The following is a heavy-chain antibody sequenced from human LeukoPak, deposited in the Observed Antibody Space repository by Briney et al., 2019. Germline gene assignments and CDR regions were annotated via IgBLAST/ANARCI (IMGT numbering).Heavy chain of an antibody. Sequence: PGGSLRLSCAVSGFTFSSYPMSWVRQAPGKGLEWVSAISGSSGSTYYADSVKGRFTISRDNSKNTLYLQMNSLRAEDTAVYYCAKDFGSSSWYGYFDLWGRGTLVTVSS. J-gene: IGHJ2*01. V-gene: IGHV3-23*01. CDR3: AKDFGSSSWYGYFDL. D-gene: IGHD6-13*01. CDR2: ISGSSGST. CDR1: GFTFSSYP.